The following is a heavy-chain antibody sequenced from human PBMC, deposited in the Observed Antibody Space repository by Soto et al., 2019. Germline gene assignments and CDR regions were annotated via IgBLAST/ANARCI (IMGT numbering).Heavy chain of an antibody. CDR2: IIPIFGTA. D-gene: IGHD6-6*01. J-gene: IGHJ6*02. CDR1: GGTFSSYA. Sequence: QVQLVQSGAEVKKPGSSVKVSCKASGGTFSSYAISWVRQAPGQGLEWMGGIIPIFGTANYAQKFQGRVTITADKSTSTAYMELSSLRSEDTAVYYCASPRGAAHRIYYYYGMDVWGQGTTVTVSS. V-gene: IGHV1-69*06. CDR3: ASPRGAAHRIYYYYGMDV.